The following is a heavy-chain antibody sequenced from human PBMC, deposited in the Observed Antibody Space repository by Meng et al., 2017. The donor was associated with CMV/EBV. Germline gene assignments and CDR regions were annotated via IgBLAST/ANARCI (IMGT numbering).Heavy chain of an antibody. Sequence: GESLKISCAASGFTFSSYAMHWVRQAPGKGLEWVAVISYDGSNKYYADSVKGRFTISRDNSKNTLYLQMNSLRAEDTAVYYCAKAVASYWGQGTLVTVSS. CDR1: GFTFSSYA. V-gene: IGHV3-30*04. CDR2: ISYDGSNK. D-gene: IGHD4-23*01. CDR3: AKAVASY. J-gene: IGHJ4*02.